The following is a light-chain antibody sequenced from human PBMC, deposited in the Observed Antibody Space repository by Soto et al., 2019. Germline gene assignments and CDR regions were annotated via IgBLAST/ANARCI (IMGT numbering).Light chain of an antibody. CDR2: KAS. V-gene: IGKV1-5*03. CDR3: QQYNNYPWT. J-gene: IGKJ1*01. Sequence: DIQMTQSPSTLSASVGDRVTITCRASQSISSWLAWYQQKPGKAPKLLIYKASSLESGVPSRFSGSGSGTEFTLTISSLRPDDFSTFYCQQYNNYPWTFGQVNKVDIK. CDR1: QSISSW.